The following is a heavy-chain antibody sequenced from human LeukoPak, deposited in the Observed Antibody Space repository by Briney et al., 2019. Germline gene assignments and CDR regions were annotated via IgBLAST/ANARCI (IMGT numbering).Heavy chain of an antibody. CDR3: ARGGYSSGWYTHYYYGMDV. J-gene: IGHJ6*02. D-gene: IGHD6-19*01. V-gene: IGHV1-69*04. Sequence: SVKVSCKASGGTFSSYAISWVRQAPGQGLEWMGRIIPIFGIANYAQKFQGRVTITADKSTSTAYMELSSLRSEDTAVYYCARGGYSSGWYTHYYYGMDVWGQGTTVTVSS. CDR2: IIPIFGIA. CDR1: GGTFSSYA.